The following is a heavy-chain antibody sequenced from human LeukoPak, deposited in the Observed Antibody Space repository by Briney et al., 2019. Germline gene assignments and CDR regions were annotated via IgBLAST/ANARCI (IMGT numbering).Heavy chain of an antibody. J-gene: IGHJ4*02. Sequence: KPSETLSLTCTVSGGSISSSSHYWGWIRQPPGKGLEWIGTIYYSGTTSYNPSLKSRVAIFVDTSKNQFSLKLTSVTAADTAVYFCAGTAERDGYGHFDHWGQGTLVTVSS. V-gene: IGHV4-39*01. CDR1: GGSISSSSHY. CDR2: IYYSGTT. D-gene: IGHD5-24*01. CDR3: AGTAERDGYGHFDH.